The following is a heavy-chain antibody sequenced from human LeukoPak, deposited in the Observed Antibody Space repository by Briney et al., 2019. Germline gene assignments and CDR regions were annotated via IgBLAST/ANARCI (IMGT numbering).Heavy chain of an antibody. CDR2: INHSGST. Sequence: ASETLSLTCTVSGGSISSYYWSWIRQPPGKGLEWIGEINHSGSTNYNPSLKSRVTISVDTSKNQFSLKLSSVTAADTAVYYCARRVSSSWYYFDYWGQGTLVTVSS. V-gene: IGHV4-34*01. D-gene: IGHD6-13*01. J-gene: IGHJ4*02. CDR3: ARRVSSSWYYFDY. CDR1: GGSISSYY.